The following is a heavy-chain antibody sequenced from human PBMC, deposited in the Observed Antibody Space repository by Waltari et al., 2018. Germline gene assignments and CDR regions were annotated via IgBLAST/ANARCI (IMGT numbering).Heavy chain of an antibody. CDR1: GFTFSDYS. D-gene: IGHD3-10*01. J-gene: IGHJ4*02. V-gene: IGHV3-7*01. Sequence: EVQLVESGGGLVQPGGSLRLSCAASGFTFSDYSMSWVRHPPGKGLEWVATLFRQGDATHFVDSVKGRFSLSRDNAQNSVHLHMNSLRDDDTALYYCARWRGDQSEFEYWGQGIVVTVS. CDR2: LFRQGDAT. CDR3: ARWRGDQSEFEY.